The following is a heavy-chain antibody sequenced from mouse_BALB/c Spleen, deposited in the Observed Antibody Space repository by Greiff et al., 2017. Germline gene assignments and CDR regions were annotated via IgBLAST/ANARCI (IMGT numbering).Heavy chain of an antibody. CDR1: GYTFTNYW. CDR2: IYPGGGYT. D-gene: IGHD1-1*01. CDR3: ARRGPLLLYFDY. Sequence: QVQLQQSGAELVRPGTSVKISCKASGYTFTNYWLGWVKQRPGHGLEWIGDIYPGGGYTNYNEKFKGKATLTADTSSSTAYMQLSSLTSEDSAVYFCARRGPLLLYFDYWGQGTTLTVSS. V-gene: IGHV1-63*02. J-gene: IGHJ2*01.